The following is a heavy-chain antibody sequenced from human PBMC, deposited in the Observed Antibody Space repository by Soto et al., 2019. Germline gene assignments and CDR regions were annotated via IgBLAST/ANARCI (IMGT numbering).Heavy chain of an antibody. V-gene: IGHV1-69*13. CDR2: IIPIFGTA. D-gene: IGHD6-13*01. Sequence: SVKVSCKASGGTFSSYAISWVRQAPGQGLEWMGGIIPIFGTANYAQKFQGRVTITADESTSTAYMELSSLRSEDTAVYYCARSTPYSSSWFDAFDIWGQGTMVTVSS. CDR1: GGTFSSYA. J-gene: IGHJ3*02. CDR3: ARSTPYSSSWFDAFDI.